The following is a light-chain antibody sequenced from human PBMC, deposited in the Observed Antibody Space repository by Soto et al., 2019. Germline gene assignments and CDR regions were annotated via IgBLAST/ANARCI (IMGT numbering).Light chain of an antibody. V-gene: IGLV2-14*03. CDR3: CSYTTTDIYV. CDR1: SSDVGAYNC. Sequence: QSALTQPASVSGSPGQSIVISCTGTSSDVGAYNCVSWYQQYPGKVPKLMIYDVNNRPSGVSNRFSGSKSGNTASLTISGLQAEDEADYYCCSYTTTDIYVFGTGTKVTVL. J-gene: IGLJ1*01. CDR2: DVN.